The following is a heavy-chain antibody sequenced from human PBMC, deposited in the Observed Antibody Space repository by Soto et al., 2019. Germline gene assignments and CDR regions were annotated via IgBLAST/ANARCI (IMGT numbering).Heavy chain of an antibody. CDR1: GCTFSNAG. D-gene: IGHD5-12*01. CDR3: TTVVATMPIDY. J-gene: IGHJ4*02. CDR2: IKSKTDGGTT. V-gene: IGHV3-15*01. Sequence: GGSLRLSCAASGCTFSNAGRSWVRKDPGKGLEWVGRIKSKTDGGTTDYAAPVKGRFTISRDDSKNTLYLQMNSLKTEDTAVYYCTTVVATMPIDYWGQGTLVTVSS.